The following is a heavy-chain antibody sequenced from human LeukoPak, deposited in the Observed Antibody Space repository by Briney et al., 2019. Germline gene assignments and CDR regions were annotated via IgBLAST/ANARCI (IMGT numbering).Heavy chain of an antibody. J-gene: IGHJ5*02. CDR2: INPSGGST. Sequence: GASVKVSCKASGYTFASYYMHWVRQAPGQGLEGMGIINPSGGSTSYAQKFQGRVTMTRDTSTSPVYMELSRLRSEDTAVYHCARDYLRGYDIVTGAASWFDPWGQGTLVTVSS. CDR3: ARDYLRGYDIVTGAASWFDP. D-gene: IGHD3-9*01. CDR1: GYTFASYY. V-gene: IGHV1-46*01.